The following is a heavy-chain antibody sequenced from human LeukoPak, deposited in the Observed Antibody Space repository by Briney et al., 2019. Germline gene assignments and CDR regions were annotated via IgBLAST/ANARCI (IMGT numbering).Heavy chain of an antibody. D-gene: IGHD4-11*01. CDR2: IYYSGST. J-gene: IGHJ4*02. Sequence: ASETLSLTCTVSGGSISSYYWSWIRQPPGKGLEWIGYIYYSGSTNYNPSLKSGVTISVDTSKNQFSLKLSSVTAADTAVYYCARGSPSTVTSFDYWGQGTLVTVSS. CDR3: ARGSPSTVTSFDY. V-gene: IGHV4-59*01. CDR1: GGSISSYY.